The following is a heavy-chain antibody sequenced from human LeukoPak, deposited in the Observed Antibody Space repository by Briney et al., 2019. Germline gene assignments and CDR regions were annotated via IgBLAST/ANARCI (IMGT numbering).Heavy chain of an antibody. V-gene: IGHV4-31*03. CDR2: IYYSGST. J-gene: IGHJ4*02. CDR1: GGSISSGGYY. CDR3: ARAPDPNFYDRSGFDY. D-gene: IGHD3-22*01. Sequence: SQTLSLTCTVSGGSISSGGYYWSWIRQHPGKGLEWIGYIYYSGSTYYNPSLKSRVTISVDTSKNQFSLNLSSVTAADTAVYYCARAPDPNFYDRSGFDYWGQGTLITVSS.